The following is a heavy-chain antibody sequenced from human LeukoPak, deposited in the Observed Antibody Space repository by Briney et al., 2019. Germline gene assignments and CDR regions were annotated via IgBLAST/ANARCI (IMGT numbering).Heavy chain of an antibody. CDR3: AREPVIYYDSSVRGWFDP. J-gene: IGHJ5*02. Sequence: SETLSLTCTVSGGSISSGSYYWSWIRQPAGKGLEWIGRIYTSGSTNYNPSLKSRVTISVDTSKNQFSLKLSSVTAADTAVYYCAREPVIYYDSSVRGWFDPWGQGTLVTVSS. CDR2: IYTSGST. CDR1: GGSISSGSYY. V-gene: IGHV4-61*02. D-gene: IGHD3-22*01.